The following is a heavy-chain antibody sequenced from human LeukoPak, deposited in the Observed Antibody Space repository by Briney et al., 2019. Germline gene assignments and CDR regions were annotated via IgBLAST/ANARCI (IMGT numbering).Heavy chain of an antibody. D-gene: IGHD3-22*01. V-gene: IGHV3-23*01. CDR3: AKDYYDSSGYLKAFDY. Sequence: PGGSLRLSCAASGFTFSSYAMSWVRQAPGKGLEWVSAISGSGGSTYYADSVKGRFTISRDNSKNTLYLQMNSLRAEDTAVYYCAKDYYDSSGYLKAFDYWGQGTLVTVSS. J-gene: IGHJ4*02. CDR2: ISGSGGST. CDR1: GFTFSSYA.